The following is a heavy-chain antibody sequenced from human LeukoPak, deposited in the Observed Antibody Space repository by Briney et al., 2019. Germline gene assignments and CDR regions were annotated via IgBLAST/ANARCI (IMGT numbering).Heavy chain of an antibody. J-gene: IGHJ4*02. CDR3: ARDMGKLAGTYFDS. D-gene: IGHD6-13*01. CDR1: GDSISSSSYF. CDR2: MYYSGRT. Sequence: PSETLSLTCTVSGDSISSSSYFWGWIRQPPGKGLDWIGSMYYSGRTYYNPSLKSRVTISVDTSKNQLSLKLTSVTAADTAVYYCARDMGKLAGTYFDSWGQGTLVTVSS. V-gene: IGHV4-39*02.